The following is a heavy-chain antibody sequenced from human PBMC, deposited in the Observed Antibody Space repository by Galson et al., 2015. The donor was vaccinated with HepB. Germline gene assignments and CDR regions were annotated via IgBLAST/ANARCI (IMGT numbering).Heavy chain of an antibody. CDR2: ISAYNGNT. CDR3: ARDLWRLVPAANGNGMDV. CDR1: GYTFTSYG. Sequence: SVKVSCKASGYTFTSYGISWVRQAPGQGLEWMGWISAYNGNTNYAQKLQGRVTMTTDTSTSTAYMDLRSLRSDDTAVYYCARDLWRLVPAANGNGMDVWGQGTTVTVSS. J-gene: IGHJ6*02. D-gene: IGHD2-2*01. V-gene: IGHV1-18*01.